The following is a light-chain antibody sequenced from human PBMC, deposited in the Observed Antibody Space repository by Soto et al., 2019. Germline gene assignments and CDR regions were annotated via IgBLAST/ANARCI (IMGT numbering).Light chain of an antibody. J-gene: IGKJ1*01. CDR2: AAS. CDR1: QVVSSSH. CDR3: QYYGNSPLT. Sequence: EIVLTQSPGTLSLSPGERATLSCRASQVVSSSHLAWYQHKPGQAPRLLIYAASSRATGSPDRFSGGGSGTDFTLTITRLEPEDFAVYYCQYYGNSPLTFGQGTKVDNK. V-gene: IGKV3-20*01.